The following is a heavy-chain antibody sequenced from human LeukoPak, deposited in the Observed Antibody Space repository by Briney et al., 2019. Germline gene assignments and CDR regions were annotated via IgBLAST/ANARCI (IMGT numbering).Heavy chain of an antibody. J-gene: IGHJ4*02. Sequence: SGPALVKPTQTLTLTCTFSGFSLRSNGMCVSWIRQPPGEALEWLALIDRDDNKYYGTSVKTRFIISKDTSKNQVVLTMTNMDPADTATYFCARVMRDTSDWYLFDHWGQGTLVTVS. V-gene: IGHV2-70*01. CDR2: IDRDDNK. CDR3: ARVMRDTSDWYLFDH. D-gene: IGHD6-19*01. CDR1: GFSLRSNGMC.